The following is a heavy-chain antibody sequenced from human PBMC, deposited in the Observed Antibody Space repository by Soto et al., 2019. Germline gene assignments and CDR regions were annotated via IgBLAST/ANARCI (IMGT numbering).Heavy chain of an antibody. D-gene: IGHD3-3*01. Sequence: GSLRLSCAASGFTFSNAWMNWVRQAPGKGLEWVGRIKSKTDGGTTDYAAPVKGRFTISRDDSKNTLYLQMNSLKTEDTAVYYCTTSYYDFWSGYAPPDYYYYYGMDVWGQGTTVTVSS. V-gene: IGHV3-15*07. CDR3: TTSYYDFWSGYAPPDYYYYYGMDV. J-gene: IGHJ6*02. CDR2: IKSKTDGGTT. CDR1: GFTFSNAW.